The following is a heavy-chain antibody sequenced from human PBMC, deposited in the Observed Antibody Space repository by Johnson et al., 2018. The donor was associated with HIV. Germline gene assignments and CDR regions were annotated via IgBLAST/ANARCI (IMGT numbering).Heavy chain of an antibody. Sequence: VQLVESGGGLVQPGGSLRLSCAASGFTVSSNYMSWVRQAPGKGLEWVSVIYSGGSTYYADSVKGRFTISRDRSKNTLYLHMSSLRVEDTAVYYCATDTGSGFDSFDTWGQGTMVTVSS. V-gene: IGHV3-53*01. D-gene: IGHD3-3*01. J-gene: IGHJ3*02. CDR3: ATDTGSGFDSFDT. CDR1: GFTVSSNY. CDR2: IYSGGST.